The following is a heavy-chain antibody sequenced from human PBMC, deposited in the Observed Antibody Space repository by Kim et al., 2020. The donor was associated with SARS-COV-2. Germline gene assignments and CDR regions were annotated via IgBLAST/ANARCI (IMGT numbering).Heavy chain of an antibody. Sequence: ASVKVSCKASGYTFTSYYMHWVRQAPGQGLEWMGIINPSGGSTSYAQKFQGRVTMTRDTSTSTVYMELSSLRSEDTAVYYCARDPPSHSLMVRGVTPFDYWGQGTLVTVSS. D-gene: IGHD3-10*01. CDR1: GYTFTSYY. CDR2: INPSGGST. J-gene: IGHJ4*02. CDR3: ARDPPSHSLMVRGVTPFDY. V-gene: IGHV1-46*01.